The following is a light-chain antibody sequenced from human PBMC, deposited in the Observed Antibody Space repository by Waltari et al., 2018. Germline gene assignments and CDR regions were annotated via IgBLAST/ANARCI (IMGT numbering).Light chain of an antibody. J-gene: IGKJ1*01. V-gene: IGKV2D-29*01. CDR2: EVS. CDR3: MQSKYLPT. CDR1: QSLLHHEGRTY. Sequence: DVVMTQTPLSLSVTPGQPASISCNSSQSLLHHEGRTYLYWYVQKPGQPPQALIYEVSNRLSGGPDRISGSGSGTDFTLKISRVEAEDVGVYYCMQSKYLPTFGQGTKVEIK.